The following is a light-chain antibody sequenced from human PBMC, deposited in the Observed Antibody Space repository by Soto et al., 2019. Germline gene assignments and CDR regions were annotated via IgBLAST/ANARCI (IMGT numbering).Light chain of an antibody. CDR3: SSYTSSSTSYV. J-gene: IGLJ1*01. Sequence: QSALTQPASVSGSPGQSITISCTVTSSDVGGYNYVSWYQQHPGKAPKLMIYEVSNRPLGVSNRFSGSKSGNTASLTISGLQAEDEADYFCSSYTSSSTSYVFGTGTKVTVL. V-gene: IGLV2-14*01. CDR2: EVS. CDR1: SSDVGGYNY.